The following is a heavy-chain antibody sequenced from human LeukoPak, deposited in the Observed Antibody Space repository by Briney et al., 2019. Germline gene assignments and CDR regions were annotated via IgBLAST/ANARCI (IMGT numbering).Heavy chain of an antibody. CDR3: ARATTGTTNWFDP. J-gene: IGHJ5*02. CDR1: GGSISSYY. Sequence: SETLSLTCTVSGGSISSYYWSWIRQPPGKGLEWIGYIYYSGSTNYNPSLKSRVTISVDTSKNQYSLKLSSVTAADTAVFYCARATTGTTNWFDPWGQGTLVTVSS. V-gene: IGHV4-59*01. D-gene: IGHD1-1*01. CDR2: IYYSGST.